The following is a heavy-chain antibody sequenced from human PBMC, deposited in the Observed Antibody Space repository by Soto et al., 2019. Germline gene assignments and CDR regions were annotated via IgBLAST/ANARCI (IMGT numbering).Heavy chain of an antibody. V-gene: IGHV3-23*01. CDR2: ISGSGGST. D-gene: IGHD5-12*01. Sequence: EVQLLESGGGLVQPGGSLRLSCAASGFTFSSYAMSWVRQAPGKGLEWVSAISGSGGSTYYADSVKGRFTISRDNSKNTLYLQMNSLRAEDTAVYYCAKDLYIVATIGGAFDIWGQGTMVTVSS. CDR1: GFTFSSYA. J-gene: IGHJ3*02. CDR3: AKDLYIVATIGGAFDI.